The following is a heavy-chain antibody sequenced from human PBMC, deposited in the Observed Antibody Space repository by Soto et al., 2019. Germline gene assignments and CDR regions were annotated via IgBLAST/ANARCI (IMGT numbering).Heavy chain of an antibody. V-gene: IGHV1-69*02. CDR1: GGTFSSYT. D-gene: IGHD2-21*02. J-gene: IGHJ4*02. Sequence: QVQLVQSGAEVKKPGSSVKVSCKASGGTFSSYTISWVRQAPGQGLEWMGRIIPILGIANYAQKFQGRVTITEDKSTSTAYIELSSLRAEDTAVYYCASDCGGDCYPFDYWGQGTLVTVSS. CDR2: IIPILGIA. CDR3: ASDCGGDCYPFDY.